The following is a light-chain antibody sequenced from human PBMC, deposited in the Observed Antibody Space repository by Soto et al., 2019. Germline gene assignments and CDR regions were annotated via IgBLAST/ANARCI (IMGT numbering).Light chain of an antibody. CDR3: ATWDSSLSAVV. J-gene: IGLJ2*01. Sequence: QSGLKQPPSVSAAPGQKVTISCSGSSSNIGNNYVSWYQQLPGTAPKLLIYDNNKRPSGIPDRFSGSKSGTSATLGITGLQTGDEADYYCATWDSSLSAVVFGGGTKLTVL. CDR1: SSNIGNNY. V-gene: IGLV1-51*01. CDR2: DNN.